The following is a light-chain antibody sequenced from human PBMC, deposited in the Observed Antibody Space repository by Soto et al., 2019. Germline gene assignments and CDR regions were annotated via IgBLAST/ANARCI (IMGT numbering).Light chain of an antibody. CDR1: SSDVGFYNY. J-gene: IGLJ2*01. Sequence: QSALTQPASVSGSPGQSIAISCTGSSSDVGFYNYVSWYQQHPGKVPKLIIYEVTNRPSGVSNRFSGSKSGNTASLTISGLQAEDEADYYCQCYDSSLTGVVFGGGTKLTVL. CDR2: EVT. V-gene: IGLV2-14*01. CDR3: QCYDSSLTGVV.